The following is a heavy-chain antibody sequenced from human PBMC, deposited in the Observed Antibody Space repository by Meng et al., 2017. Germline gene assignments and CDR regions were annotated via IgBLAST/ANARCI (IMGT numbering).Heavy chain of an antibody. J-gene: IGHJ5*02. CDR3: ASKGGLSTYNWFDP. D-gene: IGHD5-12*01. Sequence: QGQPQGPAPGPAKPSPTLSLTCTVSGGSISSAGYYWRWIRQHPVKGLEWIGYIYYSGSTYYNPSLKSRVTISVDTSKNQFSLKLSSVTAADTAVYYCASKGGLSTYNWFDPWGQGTLVTVSS. CDR1: GGSISSAGYY. CDR2: IYYSGST. V-gene: IGHV4-31*03.